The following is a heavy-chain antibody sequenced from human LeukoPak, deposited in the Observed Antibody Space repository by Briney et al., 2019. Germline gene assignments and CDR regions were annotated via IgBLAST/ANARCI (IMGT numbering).Heavy chain of an antibody. CDR1: GGSINNYY. CDR3: ARDPRPNSNNWFDT. D-gene: IGHD5-18*01. J-gene: IGHJ5*02. CDR2: IYSSGNT. V-gene: IGHV4-59*01. Sequence: SETLSLTCTVSGGSINNYYWNWIRQAPGKGPKWIGHIYSSGNTMYNPSLKDPLMFSIDRSKNQFSLKLTSVSAADTAVYYCARDPRPNSNNWFDTWGQGILVTVSS.